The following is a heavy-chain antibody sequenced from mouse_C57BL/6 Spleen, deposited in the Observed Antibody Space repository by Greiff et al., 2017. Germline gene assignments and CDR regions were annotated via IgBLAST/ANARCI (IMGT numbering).Heavy chain of an antibody. CDR2: IDPSDSYT. V-gene: IGHV1-69*01. D-gene: IGHD1-1*01. CDR1: GYTFTSYW. J-gene: IGHJ4*01. Sequence: QVQLQQPGAELVMPGASVKLSCKASGYTFTSYWMHWVKQRPGQGLEWICEIDPSDSYTNYNQKFKGKSTLTVDISSSTAYRQLSSLTSEDSAVDYCARGSTTVVAPYAIDYWGQGAAVTVAT. CDR3: ARGSTTVVAPYAIDY.